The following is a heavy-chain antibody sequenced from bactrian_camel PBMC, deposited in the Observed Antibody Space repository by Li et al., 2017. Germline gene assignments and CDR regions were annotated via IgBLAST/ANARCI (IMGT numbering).Heavy chain of an antibody. CDR3: VKDAPQPLVGGACGANDY. Sequence: QLVESGGGSVQAGGSLRLSCAVSGDIISTYCVAWFRQRPGQEREGLARIYTGSGNTYYADSVKGRFTISQDNAKNTVYLQMNSLISEDTALYYCVKDAPQPLVGGACGANDYWGQGTQVTVS. V-gene: IGHV3S1*01. J-gene: IGHJ4*01. CDR2: IYTGSGNT. CDR1: GDIISTYC. D-gene: IGHD7*01.